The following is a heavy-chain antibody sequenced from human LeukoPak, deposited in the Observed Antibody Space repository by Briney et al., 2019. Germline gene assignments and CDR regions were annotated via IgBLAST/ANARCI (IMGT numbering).Heavy chain of an antibody. V-gene: IGHV1-8*01. CDR1: GYTFTSYD. Sequence: ASVKVSCKASGYTFTSYDINWVRQATGQGLEWMGWMNPNSGNTGYAQKFQDRVTMTRNTSISTAYMELSSLRSEDTAVYYCARGPGSKLRYFDWLPKDYGMDVWGQGTTVTVSS. D-gene: IGHD3-9*01. CDR2: MNPNSGNT. CDR3: ARGPGSKLRYFDWLPKDYGMDV. J-gene: IGHJ6*02.